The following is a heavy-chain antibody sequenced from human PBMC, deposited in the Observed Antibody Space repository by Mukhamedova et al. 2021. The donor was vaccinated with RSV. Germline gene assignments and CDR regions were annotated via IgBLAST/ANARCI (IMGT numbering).Heavy chain of an antibody. J-gene: IGHJ4*02. Sequence: VRQAPGQGLEWIAWINPNIAKTSQRRSFQGRLTLTSDASINTAYLHLSSLTSEDTAVYFCARGRGSRFEDLEQWLPDVWGQGTLV. CDR2: INPNIAKT. D-gene: IGHD6-19*01. CDR3: ARGRGSRFEDLEQWLPDV. V-gene: IGHV1-8*01.